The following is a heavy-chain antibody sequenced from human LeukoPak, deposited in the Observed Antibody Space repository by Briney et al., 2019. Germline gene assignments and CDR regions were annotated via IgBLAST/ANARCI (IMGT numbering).Heavy chain of an antibody. Sequence: ASVKVSCKASGYTFTSYAMHWVRQAPGQRLEWMGWINAGNGNTKYSQKFQGRVTITRDTSASTAYMELSSLRSEDTAVYYCARDSYYYDSSGYYYHWFDPWGQGILVTVSS. J-gene: IGHJ5*02. D-gene: IGHD3-22*01. CDR3: ARDSYYYDSSGYYYHWFDP. CDR2: INAGNGNT. V-gene: IGHV1-3*01. CDR1: GYTFTSYA.